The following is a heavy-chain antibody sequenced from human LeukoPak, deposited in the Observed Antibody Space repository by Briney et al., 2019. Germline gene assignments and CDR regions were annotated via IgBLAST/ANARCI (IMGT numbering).Heavy chain of an antibody. CDR1: GGSISSGDYY. J-gene: IGHJ3*02. CDR3: AILGIEAFDT. D-gene: IGHD7-27*01. CDR2: IYYSGST. V-gene: IGHV4-30-4*01. Sequence: SETLSLTCTVSGGSISSGDYYWSWIRQPPGKGLEWIGCIYYSGSTYYNPSLRSRVTISVDTSKNQFSLKLSSVTAADTAVYYCAILGIEAFDTWGQGTMVTVSS.